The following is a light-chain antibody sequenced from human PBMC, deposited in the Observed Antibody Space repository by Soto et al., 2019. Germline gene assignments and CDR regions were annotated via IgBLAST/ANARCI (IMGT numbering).Light chain of an antibody. CDR1: TSNIGTNT. CDR3: ATWDDSVYV. J-gene: IGLJ1*01. V-gene: IGLV1-44*01. CDR2: TND. Sequence: QSVLTQPPSVSGTPGQRVTISCSGSTSNIGTNTVNWFQHLPGTAPKLLIYTNDQRPSGVPDRFSGSRSGTSASLAISGLQSEDEADYYCATWDDSVYVFGTGTQLTVL.